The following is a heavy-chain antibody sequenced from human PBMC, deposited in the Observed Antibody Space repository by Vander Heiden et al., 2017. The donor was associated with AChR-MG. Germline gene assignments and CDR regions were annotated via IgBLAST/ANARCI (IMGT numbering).Heavy chain of an antibody. CDR3: ATDPVDGLALFDK. V-gene: IGHV4-31*03. J-gene: IGHJ4*02. CDR2: MHNSGSP. CDR1: GGSMSSGGYH. Sequence: QAQLQESGPRLVTPSQTLSLPCTVSGGSMSSGGYHGTWIRHHPGRGLEWIGFMHNSGSPYYNPSLKSRVTISIDKSKNQFSLKMNSVTAADTAVYYCATDPVDGLALFDKWGQGTLVTVSS.